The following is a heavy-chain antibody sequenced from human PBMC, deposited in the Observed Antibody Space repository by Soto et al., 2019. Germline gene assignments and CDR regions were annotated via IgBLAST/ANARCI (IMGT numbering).Heavy chain of an antibody. CDR3: AKPWIQLPTAGFDY. Sequence: HPGGSLRLSCAASGFTFSSYAMSWVRQAPGKGLEWVSAISGSGGSTYYADSVKGRFTISRDNSKNTLYLQMNSLRAEDTAVYYCAKPWIQLPTAGFDYWGQGTLVTVSS. CDR1: GFTFSSYA. J-gene: IGHJ4*02. D-gene: IGHD5-18*01. V-gene: IGHV3-23*01. CDR2: ISGSGGST.